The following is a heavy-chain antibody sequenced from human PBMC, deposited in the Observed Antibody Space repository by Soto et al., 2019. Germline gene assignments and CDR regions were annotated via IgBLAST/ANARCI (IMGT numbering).Heavy chain of an antibody. Sequence: GGSLRLSCAASGFTFSNAWMSWVRQAPGKGLEWVGRIKSKTDGGTTDYAAPVKGRFTISRDDSKNTLYLQMNSLKTEDTAVYYCANPYDFWSGYQQNYFDYWGQGTLVTVSS. CDR3: ANPYDFWSGYQQNYFDY. V-gene: IGHV3-15*01. J-gene: IGHJ4*02. D-gene: IGHD3-3*01. CDR2: IKSKTDGGTT. CDR1: GFTFSNAW.